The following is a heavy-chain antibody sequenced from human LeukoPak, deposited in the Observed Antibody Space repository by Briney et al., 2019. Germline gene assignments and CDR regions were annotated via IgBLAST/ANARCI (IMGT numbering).Heavy chain of an antibody. D-gene: IGHD5-24*01. Sequence: PSETLSLTCAVYGGPFSDYYWSWIRQPPGRGLEWIGKINHSGSTNYRPSLKSRVTISTDTSKNQFSLKLKSMTAADTAVYYCARGEGARDGYNYEGPFYFDYWGQGTLVTVSS. CDR3: ARGEGARDGYNYEGPFYFDY. CDR2: INHSGST. CDR1: GGPFSDYY. V-gene: IGHV4-34*01. J-gene: IGHJ4*02.